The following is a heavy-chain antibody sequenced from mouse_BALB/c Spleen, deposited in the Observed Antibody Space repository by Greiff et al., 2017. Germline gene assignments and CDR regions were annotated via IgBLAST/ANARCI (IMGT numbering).Heavy chain of an antibody. D-gene: IGHD2-10*02. CDR2: ISSGSSTI. V-gene: IGHV5-17*02. CDR1: GFTFSSFG. J-gene: IGHJ2*01. CDR3: ARGGYGNYVDFDY. Sequence: EVQRVESGGGLVQPGGSRKLSCAASGFTFSSFGMHWVRQAPEKGLEWVAYISSGSSTIYYADTVKGRFTISRDNPKNTLFLQMTSLRSEDTAMYYCARGGYGNYVDFDYWGQGTTLTVSS.